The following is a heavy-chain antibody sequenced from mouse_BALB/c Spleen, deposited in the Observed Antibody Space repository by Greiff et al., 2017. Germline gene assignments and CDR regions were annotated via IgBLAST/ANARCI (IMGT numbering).Heavy chain of an antibody. V-gene: IGHV5-6-5*01. CDR3: ARESYGSSPWFAY. CDR1: GFTFSSYA. J-gene: IGHJ3*01. D-gene: IGHD1-1*01. Sequence: EVQGVESGGGLVKPGGSLKLSCAASGFTFSSYAMSWVRQTPEKRLEWVASISSGGSTYYPDSVKGRFTISRDNARNILYLQMSSLRSEDTAMYYCARESYGSSPWFAYWGQGTLVTVSA. CDR2: ISSGGST.